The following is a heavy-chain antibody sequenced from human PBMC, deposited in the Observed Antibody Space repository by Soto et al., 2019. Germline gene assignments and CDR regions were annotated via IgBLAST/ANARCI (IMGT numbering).Heavy chain of an antibody. V-gene: IGHV3-23*01. J-gene: IGHJ4*02. CDR3: ANTPEYYYYSSGYY. D-gene: IGHD3-22*01. Sequence: GGSLRLSCAASGFTFSSYAMSWVRQAPGKGLEWVSAISGSGGSTYYSDSVKGRFTISRENSKNTLYLQMNSLKAEETVVYYCANTPEYYYYSSGYYWGQGTLVTVSS. CDR2: ISGSGGST. CDR1: GFTFSSYA.